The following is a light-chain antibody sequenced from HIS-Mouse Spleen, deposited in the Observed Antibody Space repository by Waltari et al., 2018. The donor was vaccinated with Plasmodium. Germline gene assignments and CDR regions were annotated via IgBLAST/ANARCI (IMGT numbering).Light chain of an antibody. CDR3: QQYNNWSFT. CDR2: GAS. Sequence: DIVMTQSPATLSVSPGERATLSCRASQSVSSNLAWYQQKPVQAPRLLIYGASTRATGIPARCSGSGSGTEFTLTISSLQSEDFAVYYCQQYNNWSFTFGPGTKVDIK. CDR1: QSVSSN. V-gene: IGKV3-15*01. J-gene: IGKJ3*01.